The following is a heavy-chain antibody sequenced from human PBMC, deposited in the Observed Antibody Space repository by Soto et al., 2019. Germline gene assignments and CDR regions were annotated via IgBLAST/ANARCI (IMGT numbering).Heavy chain of an antibody. D-gene: IGHD3-16*01. J-gene: IGHJ4*02. V-gene: IGHV4-31*03. CDR1: GGSISSGGYY. Sequence: SETLSLTCTVSGGSISSGGYYWGWIRQHPGKGLEWIGYIYYSGSTYYNPSLKSRVTISVDTSKNQFSLKLSSVTAADTAVYYCAREVRYLGEFLDFDYWGQGTLVTVSS. CDR3: AREVRYLGEFLDFDY. CDR2: IYYSGST.